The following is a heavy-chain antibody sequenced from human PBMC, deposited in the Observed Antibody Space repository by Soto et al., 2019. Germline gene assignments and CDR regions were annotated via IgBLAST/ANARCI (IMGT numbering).Heavy chain of an antibody. V-gene: IGHV1-18*01. Sequence: ARVKVSCKASGYTVTSYGISWVRQAPGQGLEWMGLISAYNGNTNYEQKLQGRVTMTTDTSTSTAYMELRSLRSDDTAVYYCATRLLDAFDIWGQGTMVTVSS. J-gene: IGHJ3*02. CDR2: ISAYNGNT. CDR1: GYTVTSYG. CDR3: ATRLLDAFDI. D-gene: IGHD2-21*02.